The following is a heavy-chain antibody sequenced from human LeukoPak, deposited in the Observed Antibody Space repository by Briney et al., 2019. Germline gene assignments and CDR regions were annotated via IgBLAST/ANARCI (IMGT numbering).Heavy chain of an antibody. CDR1: GFTFSSYW. D-gene: IGHD3-10*01. CDR3: ARSSITMVRGVIKSTTSWYHYYNMDV. CDR2: IKQDGSEK. V-gene: IGHV3-7*01. Sequence: GGSLRLSCAASGFTFSSYWMSWVRQAPGKGLEWVANIKQDGSEKNYVGSVKGRFTIARDNAKNSLYLQMNSLRAEDTAVYYCARSSITMVRGVIKSTTSWYHYYNMDVWGKGTTVTVSS. J-gene: IGHJ6*03.